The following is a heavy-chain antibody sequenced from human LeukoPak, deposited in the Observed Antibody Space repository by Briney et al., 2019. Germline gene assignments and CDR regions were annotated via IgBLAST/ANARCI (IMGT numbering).Heavy chain of an antibody. Sequence: SETLSLTCAVYGGSFSGYYWSWIRQPPGKGLEWIGEIYHSGSTNYNPSLKSRVTISVDKSKNQFSLKLSSVTAADTAVYYCARVDNDLDAFDIWGQGTMVTVSS. V-gene: IGHV4-34*01. J-gene: IGHJ3*02. CDR3: ARVDNDLDAFDI. CDR1: GGSFSGYY. D-gene: IGHD3-9*01. CDR2: IYHSGST.